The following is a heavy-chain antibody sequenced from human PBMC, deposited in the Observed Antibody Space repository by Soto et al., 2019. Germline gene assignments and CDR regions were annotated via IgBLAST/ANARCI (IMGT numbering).Heavy chain of an antibody. CDR1: GFTFSSYD. CDR2: IGTAGDP. V-gene: IGHV3-13*05. J-gene: IGHJ4*02. CDR3: ARGASISSGWQNSLDY. Sequence: VGSLRLSCAASGFTFSSYDMHWVRQATGKGLEGVSAIGTAGDPYYPGSVKGRFTISRENAKNSLYLQMNSLRAGDTAVYYCARGASISSGWQNSLDYWGQGTLVTVSS. D-gene: IGHD6-19*01.